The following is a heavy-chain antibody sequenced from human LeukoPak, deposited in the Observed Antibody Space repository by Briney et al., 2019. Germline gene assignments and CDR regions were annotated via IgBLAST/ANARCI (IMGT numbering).Heavy chain of an antibody. CDR3: AGRLWRRDGYNLSAFDI. CDR2: IYYSGST. Sequence: PSETLSLTCAVSGDSISSYYWNWIRQPPGKGLEWIGYIYYSGSTNYNPSLKSRVTISVDTSKNQFSLKLSSATAADTAVYYCAGRLWRRDGYNLSAFDIWGQGTMVTVSS. D-gene: IGHD5-24*01. J-gene: IGHJ3*02. V-gene: IGHV4-59*01. CDR1: GDSISSYY.